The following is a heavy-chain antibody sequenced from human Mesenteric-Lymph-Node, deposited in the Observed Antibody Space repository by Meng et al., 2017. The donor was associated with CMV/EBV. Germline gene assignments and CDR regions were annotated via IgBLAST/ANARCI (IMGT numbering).Heavy chain of an antibody. CDR2: IGSAGAT. CDR1: GFTFSNYD. J-gene: IGHJ6*02. D-gene: IGHD6-6*01. Sequence: SWAASGFTFSNYDMHWVRQATGKGLEWVSGIGSAGATYSAGSVKGRFSISRENAKNSLYLQMNSLRAGDTAIYYCARGKYSSSNSEDYYYGMDVWGQGTTVTVSS. CDR3: ARGKYSSSNSEDYYYGMDV. V-gene: IGHV3-13*01.